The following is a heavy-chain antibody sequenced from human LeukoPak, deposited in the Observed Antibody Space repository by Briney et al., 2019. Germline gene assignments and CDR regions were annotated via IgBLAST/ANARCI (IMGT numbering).Heavy chain of an antibody. Sequence: PGGSLRLSCAASGFTFSSYGMHWVRQAPGKGLEWVAFIRYDGSNKYYADSVKGRLTISRDNSKNTLYLQMNSLRAEDTAVYYCAKSESSGGDYYYYYMDVWGKGTTVTISS. CDR2: IRYDGSNK. V-gene: IGHV3-30*02. J-gene: IGHJ6*03. D-gene: IGHD6-19*01. CDR1: GFTFSSYG. CDR3: AKSESSGGDYYYYYMDV.